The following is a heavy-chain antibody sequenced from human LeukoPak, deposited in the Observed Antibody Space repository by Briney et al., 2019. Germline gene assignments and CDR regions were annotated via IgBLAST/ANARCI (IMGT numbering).Heavy chain of an antibody. CDR1: GGSISSGGYY. CDR3: ARTLTMIVVVPAAQYFDY. CDR2: IYYSGST. J-gene: IGHJ4*02. D-gene: IGHD3-22*01. V-gene: IGHV4-31*03. Sequence: PSETLSLTCTVSGGSISSGGYYWSWIRQHPGKGLEWIGYIYYSGSTYYNPSLKSRVTISVDTSRNQFSLKLSSVTAADTAVYYCARTLTMIVVVPAAQYFDYWGQGTLVTVSS.